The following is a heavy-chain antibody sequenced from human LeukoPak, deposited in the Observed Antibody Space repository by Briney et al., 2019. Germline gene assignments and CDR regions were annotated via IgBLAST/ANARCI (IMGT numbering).Heavy chain of an antibody. J-gene: IGHJ3*02. Sequence: GGSLRLSCAASGFTFSSYAMHWVRQAPGKGLEWVAVISYDGSNKYYADSVKGRFTISRDNSKNTLYLQMNSLRAEDTAVYYCAKDGEPPYGPFGENAFDIWGQGTMVTVSS. V-gene: IGHV3-30*04. CDR3: AKDGEPPYGPFGENAFDI. CDR2: ISYDGSNK. CDR1: GFTFSSYA. D-gene: IGHD1-14*01.